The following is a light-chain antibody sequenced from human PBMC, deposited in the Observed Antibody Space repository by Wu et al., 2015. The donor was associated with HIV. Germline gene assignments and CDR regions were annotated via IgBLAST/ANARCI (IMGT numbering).Light chain of an antibody. J-gene: IGKJ4*01. V-gene: IGKV3-20*01. CDR1: QSVGSY. Sequence: EIVLTQSPATLYLSPGERATLSCRASQSVGSYLGWYQQKPGRAPRLLIYGASSRATGIPDRFSGSGSGTDFTLTISRLEPEDFAVYYCQQYGSSPLTFGGGTKVEIK. CDR3: QQYGSSPLT. CDR2: GAS.